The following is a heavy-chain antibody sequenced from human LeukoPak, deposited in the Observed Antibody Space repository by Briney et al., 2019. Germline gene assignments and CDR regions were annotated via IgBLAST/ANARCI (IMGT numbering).Heavy chain of an antibody. CDR3: ARSYYYGSGSYYKGRYYGMDV. J-gene: IGHJ6*02. CDR2: INPNSGGT. V-gene: IGHV1-2*02. D-gene: IGHD3-10*01. Sequence: GASVKVSCKASGYTFTGYYMHWVRQAPGQGLEWMGWINPNSGGTNYAQKFQGRVTMTRDTSISTAYMELSRLRSDDTAVYYCARSYYYGSGSYYKGRYYGMDVWGQGTTVTVSS. CDR1: GYTFTGYY.